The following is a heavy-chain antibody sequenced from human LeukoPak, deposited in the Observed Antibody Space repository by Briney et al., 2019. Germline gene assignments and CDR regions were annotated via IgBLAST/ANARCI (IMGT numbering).Heavy chain of an antibody. CDR3: ARASSGWSIDY. V-gene: IGHV3-74*01. Sequence: GGSLRLSCEASGLXFSRNWMHWVRQGPGKGLVWISRINGDGSGTNYADSVKGRFTISTDNVKNTLFLQMNSLRAEDTAVYYCARASSGWSIDYWGQGTLVTVSS. D-gene: IGHD6-19*01. CDR2: INGDGSGT. CDR1: GLXFSRNW. J-gene: IGHJ4*02.